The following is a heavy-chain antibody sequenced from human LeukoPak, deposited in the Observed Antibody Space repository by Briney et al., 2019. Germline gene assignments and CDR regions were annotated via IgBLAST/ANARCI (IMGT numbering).Heavy chain of an antibody. CDR3: ARDREYSSSFPDY. J-gene: IGHJ4*02. Sequence: GGSLRLSCAASGFTFSSYAMSWVRQAPGKGLEWVAVISYDGSNKYYADSVKGRFTISRDNSKNTLYLQMNSLRAEDTAVYYCARDREYSSSFPDYWGQGTLVTVSS. CDR1: GFTFSSYA. V-gene: IGHV3-30*04. D-gene: IGHD6-13*01. CDR2: ISYDGSNK.